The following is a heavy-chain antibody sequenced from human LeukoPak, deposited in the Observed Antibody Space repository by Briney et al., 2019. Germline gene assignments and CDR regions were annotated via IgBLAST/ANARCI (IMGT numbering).Heavy chain of an antibody. J-gene: IGHJ4*02. V-gene: IGHV4-4*07. Sequence: SETQSLTCTVSGGSISTYYWSWIRQPAGKGLEWIGRIHTSGNTDYSPSLKSRVTMSVDTSKNQFSLNLNSVTAADTAMYYCARDRDGAGMRVSSFQYWGQGIPVTVSS. CDR1: GGSISTYY. D-gene: IGHD6-13*01. CDR2: IHTSGNT. CDR3: ARDRDGAGMRVSSFQY.